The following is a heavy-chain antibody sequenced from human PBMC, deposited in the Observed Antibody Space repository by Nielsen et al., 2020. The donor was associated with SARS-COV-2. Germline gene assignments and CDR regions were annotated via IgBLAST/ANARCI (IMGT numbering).Heavy chain of an antibody. J-gene: IGHJ1*01. D-gene: IGHD3-3*01. V-gene: IGHV3-7*03. CDR3: ASGGFQH. CDR1: GGSFSGYY. CDR2: IKQDGSEK. Sequence: ETLSLTCAVYGGSFSGYYWSWVRQAPGKGLEWVANIKQDGSEKYYVDSVKGRFTISRDNAKNSLYLQMNSLRAEDTAVYYCASGGFQHWGQGTLVTVSS.